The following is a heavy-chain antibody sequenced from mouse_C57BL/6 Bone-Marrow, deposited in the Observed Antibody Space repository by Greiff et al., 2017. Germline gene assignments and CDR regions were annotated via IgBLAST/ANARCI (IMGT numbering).Heavy chain of an antibody. V-gene: IGHV14-4*01. Sequence: VQRVESGAELVRPGASVMLSCTASGFNITDDYMHWVKQRPEQGLEWIGWIDPENGDTEYASKFQGKATITADTSSNTAYLQLSSLTSEDTAIYYCTTGGYGTWFAYWGQGTLVTVSA. J-gene: IGHJ3*01. CDR2: IDPENGDT. CDR1: GFNITDDY. D-gene: IGHD2-1*01. CDR3: TTGGYGTWFAY.